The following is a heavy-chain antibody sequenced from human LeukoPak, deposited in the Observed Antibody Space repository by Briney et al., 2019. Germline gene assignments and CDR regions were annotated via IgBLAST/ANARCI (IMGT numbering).Heavy chain of an antibody. CDR1: GFTFSTYS. Sequence: TGGSLRLSCSASGFTFSTYSMNWVRQAPGKGLEWVSSISSSSDYIYYADSVKGRFTISRDNAKNSLYLQMNSLRAEDTAVYYCARDYFSRIAVAGTFDYWGQGTLVTVSS. CDR2: ISSSSDYI. D-gene: IGHD6-19*01. CDR3: ARDYFSRIAVAGTFDY. J-gene: IGHJ4*02. V-gene: IGHV3-21*04.